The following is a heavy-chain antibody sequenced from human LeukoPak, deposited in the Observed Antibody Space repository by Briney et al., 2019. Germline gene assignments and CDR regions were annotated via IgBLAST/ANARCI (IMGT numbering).Heavy chain of an antibody. J-gene: IGHJ6*02. D-gene: IGHD3-10*01. CDR3: ARGFGELLGGHYYYYGMDV. CDR2: IYYSGST. V-gene: IGHV4-59*01. Sequence: SETLSLTCTVSGGSISSYYWSWIRQPPGKGLEWIGYIYYSGSTNYNPSLKSRVTISVDTSKNQFSLKLSSVTAADTAVYYCARGFGELLGGHYYYYGMDVWGQGTTVTVSS. CDR1: GGSISSYY.